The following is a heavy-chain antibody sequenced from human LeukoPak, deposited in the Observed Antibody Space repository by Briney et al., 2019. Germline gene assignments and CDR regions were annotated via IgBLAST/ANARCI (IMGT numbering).Heavy chain of an antibody. J-gene: IGHJ3*02. CDR2: ISSSSSYI. CDR3: ARFEFGAFDI. V-gene: IGHV3-21*01. CDR1: GFTFSSYN. D-gene: IGHD3-10*01. Sequence: GGSLRLSCAASGFTFSSYNINWVRQAPGKGLEWVSSISSSSSYIYYADSVKGRFTISRDNAKNSVYLQMKSLRAEDTAVYYCARFEFGAFDIWGQGTMVAVSS.